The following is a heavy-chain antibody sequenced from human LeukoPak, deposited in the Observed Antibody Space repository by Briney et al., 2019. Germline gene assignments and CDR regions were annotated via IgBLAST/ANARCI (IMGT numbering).Heavy chain of an antibody. J-gene: IGHJ4*02. Sequence: SVKVSCKASGGTFSSYAISWVRRAPGQGLESMGRIIPIFGIANYAQKFQGRVTITADKSTSTAYMELSSLRSEDTAVYYCARDSIVEDIVVVPAANWGQGTLVTVSS. D-gene: IGHD2-2*01. CDR3: ARDSIVEDIVVVPAAN. CDR2: IIPIFGIA. CDR1: GGTFSSYA. V-gene: IGHV1-69*04.